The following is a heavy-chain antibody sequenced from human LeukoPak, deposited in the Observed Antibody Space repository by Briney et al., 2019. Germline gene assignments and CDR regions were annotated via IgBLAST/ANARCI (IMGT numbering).Heavy chain of an antibody. D-gene: IGHD3-10*01. V-gene: IGHV4-59*01. CDR2: ISYTGCT. J-gene: IGHJ5*02. CDR1: GGSISPYF. CDR3: ARDDYRGVTNFDP. Sequence: MSSETLSLTCTGSGGSISPYFWSWMRQTPGKGLEWIGYISYTGCTNYNPALKSRVTISVDTSKNQFSLQLTSVTAADTAVYYCARDDYRGVTNFDPWGQGTLVTVSS.